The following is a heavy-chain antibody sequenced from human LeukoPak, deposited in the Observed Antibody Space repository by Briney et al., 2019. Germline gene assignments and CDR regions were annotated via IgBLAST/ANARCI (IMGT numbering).Heavy chain of an antibody. CDR3: AKAAVVVPAAMLGAQGEFDY. CDR2: ISGSGGST. Sequence: GGSLRLSCAASGFTFSSYAMSWVRQAPGKGLEWVSAISGSGGSTYYADSVKGRFTISRDNSKNTLYLQMNSLRAEDTAVYYCAKAAVVVPAAMLGAQGEFDYWGQGTLVTVSS. D-gene: IGHD2-2*01. CDR1: GFTFSSYA. V-gene: IGHV3-23*01. J-gene: IGHJ4*02.